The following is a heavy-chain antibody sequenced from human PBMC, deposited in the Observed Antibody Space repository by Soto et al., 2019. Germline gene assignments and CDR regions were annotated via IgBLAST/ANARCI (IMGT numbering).Heavy chain of an antibody. V-gene: IGHV3-15*07. D-gene: IGHD3-22*01. Sequence: PGGSLRLSCGASGFTFSNAWMNWVRQAPGKGLEWVGHIKSKTDGGTTDYAAPVKGRFTISRDDSKNTLYLQMSSLKTEDTAVYYCTPGGGYRVDYWGQGTLVTVSS. CDR2: IKSKTDGGTT. CDR3: TPGGGYRVDY. J-gene: IGHJ4*02. CDR1: GFTFSNAW.